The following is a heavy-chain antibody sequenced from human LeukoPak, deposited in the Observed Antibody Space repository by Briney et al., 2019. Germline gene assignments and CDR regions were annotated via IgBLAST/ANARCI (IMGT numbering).Heavy chain of an antibody. Sequence: SETLSLTCTVAGGSISSSTYNWGWIRQPPGKGLEWIGSVYYTGITYYNPSVESRVTISVDTSKNHFSLELDSVTAADTGVYFCARQVRSPVVMFMDVWGKGTTVIVSS. J-gene: IGHJ6*03. CDR2: VYYTGIT. CDR1: GGSISSSTYN. CDR3: ARQVRSPVVMFMDV. V-gene: IGHV4-39*01. D-gene: IGHD3-22*01.